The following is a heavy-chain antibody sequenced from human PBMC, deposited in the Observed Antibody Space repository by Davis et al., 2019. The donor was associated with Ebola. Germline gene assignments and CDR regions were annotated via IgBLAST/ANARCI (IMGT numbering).Heavy chain of an antibody. CDR2: MNPNSGNT. CDR3: ARRVGSSGWFKFDY. V-gene: IGHV1-8*02. J-gene: IGHJ4*02. Sequence: AASVKVSCKASGYAFSTYGINWVRQATGQGLEWMGWMNPNSGNTGYAQKFQGRVTMTRNTSISTAYVELSSLRPEDTAMYYCARRVGSSGWFKFDYWGQGALVTVSS. D-gene: IGHD6-19*01. CDR1: GYAFSTYG.